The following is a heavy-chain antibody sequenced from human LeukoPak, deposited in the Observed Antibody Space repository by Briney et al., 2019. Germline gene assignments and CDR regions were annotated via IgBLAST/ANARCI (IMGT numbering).Heavy chain of an antibody. CDR2: IGGSGDTT. CDR3: ASKFGESYYYYYGLDV. J-gene: IGHJ6*02. Sequence: GGSLRLSCAASGFPFSGYAMAWVRQAPGKGLEWVSVIGGSGDTTRYADSVKGRFTISRDKSKTTLFLQMNSLRVEDTAVYYCASKFGESYYYYYGLDVWGQGTLVTVSS. CDR1: GFPFSGYA. V-gene: IGHV3-23*01. D-gene: IGHD3-10*01.